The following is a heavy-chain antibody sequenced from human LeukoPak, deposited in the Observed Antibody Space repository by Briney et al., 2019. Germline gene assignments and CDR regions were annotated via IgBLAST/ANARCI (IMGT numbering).Heavy chain of an antibody. V-gene: IGHV3-23*01. Sequence: GGSLRLSCAASGFTFSNYAMDWVRQAPGKGLEWVSAISTGGDRAYYADSVRGRFTTSRDNSWNTLYLQLNSLRAEDTAVYYCAKEPTSGGGDPFDYWGQGTLVTVSS. CDR1: GFTFSNYA. D-gene: IGHD2-21*01. J-gene: IGHJ4*02. CDR3: AKEPTSGGGDPFDY. CDR2: ISTGGDRA.